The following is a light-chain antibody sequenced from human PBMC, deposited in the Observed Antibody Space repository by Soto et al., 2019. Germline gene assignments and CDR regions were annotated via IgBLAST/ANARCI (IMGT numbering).Light chain of an antibody. Sequence: DIVLTQAPCTLSLSPGERATLSCRASQSVSSSYLAWYQQKVGQAPRLLIYGASSRATGIPDRFSGSGSGTDFTLTISSLEPEDFAVYYCQQYSSTPLTFGQGTKVDIK. V-gene: IGKV3-20*01. CDR2: GAS. J-gene: IGKJ1*01. CDR3: QQYSSTPLT. CDR1: QSVSSSY.